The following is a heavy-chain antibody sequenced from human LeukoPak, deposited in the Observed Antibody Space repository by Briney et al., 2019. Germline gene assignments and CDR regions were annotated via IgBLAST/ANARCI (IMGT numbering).Heavy chain of an antibody. V-gene: IGHV3-7*01. CDR1: GFTFNIYW. Sequence: PGGSLRLSCAVSGFTFNIYWMSWVRQAPGKGLEWVANIKQDGSEKYYVDSVRGRFTISRDDAKNTVYLQMNNLRAEDTAVYYCVRGGPSTWSWGQGTLVTVSS. D-gene: IGHD2-15*01. CDR3: VRGGPSTWS. CDR2: IKQDGSEK. J-gene: IGHJ5*02.